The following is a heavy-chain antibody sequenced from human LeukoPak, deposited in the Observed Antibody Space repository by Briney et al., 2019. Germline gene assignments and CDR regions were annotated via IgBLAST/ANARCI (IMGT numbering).Heavy chain of an antibody. CDR1: GFTFSTYA. V-gene: IGHV3-23*01. J-gene: IGHJ4*02. Sequence: PGGSLRLSCAASGFTFSTYAMTWVRQAPGKGLEWVSAISGSGNSTYYPDSVRGRFSVSRDNSKNTLFLQMNSLRAEDTAVYYCARAVSGSPSRPFDCWGQGTLVTVSS. CDR3: ARAVSGSPSRPFDC. CDR2: ISGSGNST. D-gene: IGHD1-26*01.